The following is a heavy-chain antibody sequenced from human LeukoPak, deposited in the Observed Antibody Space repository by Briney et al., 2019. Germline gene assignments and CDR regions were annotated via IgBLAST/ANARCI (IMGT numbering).Heavy chain of an antibody. CDR2: MNPDGGKT. D-gene: IGHD6-19*01. CDR1: GYTFTSYD. J-gene: IGHJ5*02. V-gene: IGHV1-8*01. Sequence: ASVKVSCKASGYTFTSYDINWVRQATGEGLECMGWMNPDGGKTRYAQKLQGSVTMTRDTFLRTAYMGQCSVRSAGTAVYNRARTTKRIAVALNHWGQGTLVTVSS. CDR3: ARTTKRIAVALNH.